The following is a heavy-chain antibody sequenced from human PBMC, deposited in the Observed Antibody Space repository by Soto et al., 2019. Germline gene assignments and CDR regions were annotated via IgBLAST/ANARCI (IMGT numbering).Heavy chain of an antibody. CDR2: INHSGST. D-gene: IGHD5-12*01. CDR1: GGSFSGYY. J-gene: IGHJ4*02. V-gene: IGHV4-34*01. CDR3: ARVGLPRGYEDY. Sequence: QVQLQQWGAGLLKPSETLSLTCAVYGGSFSGYYWSWIRQPPGKGLEWIGEINHSGSTNYNPSLKSRVTISVDTSKNQFSLKLSSVTVADTAVYYRARVGLPRGYEDYWGQGTLVTVSS.